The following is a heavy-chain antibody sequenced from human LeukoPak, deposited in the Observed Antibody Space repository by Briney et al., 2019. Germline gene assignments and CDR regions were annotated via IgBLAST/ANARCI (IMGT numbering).Heavy chain of an antibody. J-gene: IGHJ4*02. D-gene: IGHD2-15*01. CDR3: TTDLPRSASCYHDY. CDR1: GFTFSNSW. CDR2: IKRNIDGGTT. V-gene: IGHV3-15*01. Sequence: GGSLRLSCAASGFTFSNSWMLWVRQAPGKGLEWVGRIKRNIDGGTTDYAAPVKGRFTISRDDSENTLYLQMNSLKTEDTAVYYCTTDLPRSASCYHDYWGQGTQVTVSS.